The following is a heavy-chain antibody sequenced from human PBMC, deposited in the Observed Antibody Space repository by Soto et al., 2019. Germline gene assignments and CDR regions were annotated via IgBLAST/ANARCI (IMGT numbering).Heavy chain of an antibody. D-gene: IGHD4-17*01. CDR2: ISGSGGST. Sequence: EVQLLESGGGLVQPGGSLRLSCAASGFTFSSYAMSWVRQAPGKGLEWVSAISGSGGSTYYADSVKGRFTISRDNSKDTVYLQMNSLQAEDTAVYYFAKRTVGSYFDLWGRGTLVTVPS. V-gene: IGHV3-23*01. CDR3: AKRTVGSYFDL. CDR1: GFTFSSYA. J-gene: IGHJ2*01.